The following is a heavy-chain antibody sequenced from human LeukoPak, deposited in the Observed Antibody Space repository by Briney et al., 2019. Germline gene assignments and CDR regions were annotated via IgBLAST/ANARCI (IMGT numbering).Heavy chain of an antibody. CDR2: IYYSGST. CDR1: GGSISSYY. J-gene: IGHJ4*02. D-gene: IGHD1-26*01. Sequence: SETLSLTCTVSGGSISSYYWSWIRQPPGKGLEWIGYIYYSGSTYYNPSLKSRVTISVDTSKNQFSLKLSSVTAADTAVYYCARQRSSYIAGANYFDYWGQGTLVTVSS. V-gene: IGHV4-59*04. CDR3: ARQRSSYIAGANYFDY.